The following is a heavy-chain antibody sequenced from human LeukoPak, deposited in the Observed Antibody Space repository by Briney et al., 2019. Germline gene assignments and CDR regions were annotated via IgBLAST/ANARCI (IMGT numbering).Heavy chain of an antibody. J-gene: IGHJ5*02. CDR1: GGSISSYY. V-gene: IGHV4-59*08. D-gene: IGHD6-19*01. CDR2: IYYSGST. Sequence: PSETLSLTCTVSGGSISSYYWSWIRQPPGKGLEWIGYIYYSGSTNYNPSLKSRVTISVDTSKNQFSLKLSSVTAADTAVYYCARHLVLSRQQWTFDPWGQGTLVTVSS. CDR3: ARHLVLSRQQWTFDP.